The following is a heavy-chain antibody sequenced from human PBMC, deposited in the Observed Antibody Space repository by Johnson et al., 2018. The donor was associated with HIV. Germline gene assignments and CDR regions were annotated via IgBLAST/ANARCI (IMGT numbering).Heavy chain of an antibody. V-gene: IGHV3-20*04. CDR2: IHWNGGST. D-gene: IGHD3-22*01. CDR1: GFTFDDYG. J-gene: IGHJ3*02. Sequence: VQLVESGGGVVRLGGSLRLSCAASGFTFDDYGMSWVRQAPGQGLEWVSGIHWNGGSTGYADSVKGRFTISRDNAKNSLYLQMNSLRAEDTAVYYCARVGDRAMIVGGTDAFDIWGQGTMVTVSS. CDR3: ARVGDRAMIVGGTDAFDI.